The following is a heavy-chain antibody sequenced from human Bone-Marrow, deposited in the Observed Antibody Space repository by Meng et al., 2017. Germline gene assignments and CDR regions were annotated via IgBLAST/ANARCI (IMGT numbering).Heavy chain of an antibody. J-gene: IGHJ4*02. CDR2: ISSSGSTR. CDR1: GFTFSSYE. V-gene: IGHV3-48*03. Sequence: GGSLRLSCAASGFTFSSYEINWVRQAPGKGLEWVSYISSSGSTRYYADSVKGRFTISRDNAKNSLYLQMHSLRAEDTAVYYCSREGTFFFDYWGQGTLVTVSS. D-gene: IGHD3-10*01. CDR3: SREGTFFFDY.